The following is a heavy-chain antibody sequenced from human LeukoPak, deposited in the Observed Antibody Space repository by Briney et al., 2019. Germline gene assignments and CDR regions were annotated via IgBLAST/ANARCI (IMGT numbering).Heavy chain of an antibody. CDR3: ARALLWFGELDDKYYFDY. CDR2: IYSGGST. J-gene: IGHJ4*02. V-gene: IGHV3-53*01. Sequence: GGSLRLSCAASGFTVSSNYMSWVRQAPGKGLEWVSIIYSGGSTYYADSVKGRFTISRDNAKNSLYLQMNSLRAEDTAVYYCARALLWFGELDDKYYFDYWGQGTLVTVSS. CDR1: GFTVSSNY. D-gene: IGHD3-10*01.